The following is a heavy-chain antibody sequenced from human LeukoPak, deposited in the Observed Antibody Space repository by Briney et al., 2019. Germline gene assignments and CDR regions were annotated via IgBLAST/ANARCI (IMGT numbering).Heavy chain of an antibody. Sequence: GGSLRLSCAASGFTFSDYYMSWIRQAPGKGLEWVSYISSSASSIYYAGSVKGRFTISRDNVKNSLYLQMNSPRAEDTAVYYCARDWGVGRRDYWGQGTLVTVSS. CDR3: ARDWGVGRRDY. CDR2: ISSSASSI. J-gene: IGHJ4*02. V-gene: IGHV3-11*01. D-gene: IGHD3-10*01. CDR1: GFTFSDYY.